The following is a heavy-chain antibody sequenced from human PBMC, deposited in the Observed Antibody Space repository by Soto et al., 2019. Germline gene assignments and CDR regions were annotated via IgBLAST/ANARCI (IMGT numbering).Heavy chain of an antibody. CDR3: ARGFFDSGHGYDL. V-gene: IGHV5-51*01. CDR2: IFTRDSET. Sequence: EQLEQSGAEVKKPGESLKSSCKGPGHLFNNHWIGWVRQTPGKGLEWMGLIFTRDSETKTSPSFQGHVSFSVDNSINTVYLQWTSLKTTDTGIYFCARGFFDSGHGYDLWGQGTLVTVSS. CDR1: GHLFNNHW. J-gene: IGHJ5*02. D-gene: IGHD2-21*02.